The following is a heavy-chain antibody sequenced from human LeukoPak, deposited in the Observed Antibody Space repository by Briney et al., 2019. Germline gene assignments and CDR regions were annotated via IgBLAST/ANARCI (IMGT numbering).Heavy chain of an antibody. V-gene: IGHV4-34*01. CDR3: ARRNVAVAHNEFDY. CDR1: GGSFSGDY. J-gene: IGHJ4*02. D-gene: IGHD6-19*01. CDR2: INHSGST. Sequence: SETLSLTCAVYGGSFSGDYWGWIRQPPGKGLEWIGEINHSGSTNYNPSLKSRVTISVDTSKKWFSLKLTSLTAADTAVYYCARRNVAVAHNEFDYWGQGTLVTVSS.